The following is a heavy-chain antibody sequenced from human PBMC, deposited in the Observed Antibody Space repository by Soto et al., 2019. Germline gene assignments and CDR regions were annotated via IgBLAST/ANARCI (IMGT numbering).Heavy chain of an antibody. CDR2: IIPIFGTA. D-gene: IGHD2-8*01. CDR1: GGTFSSYA. J-gene: IGHJ4*02. V-gene: IGHV1-69*06. CDR3: GSGAIVLMVYAVDY. Sequence: SVKVSCKASGGTFSSYAISWVRQAPGQGLEWMGGIIPIFGTANYAQKFQGRVTITADKSTSTAYMELSSLRSEDTAVYYCGSGAIVLMVYAVDYWGQGTLVTVSS.